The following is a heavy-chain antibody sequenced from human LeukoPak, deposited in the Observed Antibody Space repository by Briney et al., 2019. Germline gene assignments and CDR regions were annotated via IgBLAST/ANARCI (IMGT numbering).Heavy chain of an antibody. J-gene: IGHJ4*02. CDR3: ARWGSGSYYGYDY. D-gene: IGHD1-26*01. V-gene: IGHV4-59*01. Sequence: SETLSLTCTVSGGSISSYYWSWIRQPPGKGLEWIGYIYYSGSTNYNPSLKSRVTISVDTSKNQFSLKLSSVTAADTAVYYCARWGSGSYYGYDYWGQGTLVTVSS. CDR1: GGSISSYY. CDR2: IYYSGST.